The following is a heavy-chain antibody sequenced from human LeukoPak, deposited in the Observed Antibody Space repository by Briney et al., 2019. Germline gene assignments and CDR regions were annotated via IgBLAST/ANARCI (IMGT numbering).Heavy chain of an antibody. CDR2: IIPIFGTA. CDR3: ARGYCSSTSCYTVDAFDI. D-gene: IGHD2-2*02. Sequence: SVKVSYKASGGTFSSYAISWVRQAPGQGLEWMGGIIPIFGTANYAQKFQGRVTITTDESTSTAYMELSSLRSEDTAVYYCARGYCSSTSCYTVDAFDIWGQGTMVTVSS. J-gene: IGHJ3*02. V-gene: IGHV1-69*05. CDR1: GGTFSSYA.